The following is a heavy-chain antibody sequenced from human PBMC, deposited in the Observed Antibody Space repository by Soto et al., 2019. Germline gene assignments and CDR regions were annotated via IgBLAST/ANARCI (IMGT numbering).Heavy chain of an antibody. V-gene: IGHV3-66*01. D-gene: IGHD3-9*01. CDR1: GLTVSTNY. CDR3: ARDYDTSRGDWAYYGIDV. J-gene: IGHJ6*02. CDR2: IYYGGTT. Sequence: EVQLVESGGGLVQPGGSLRISCAASGLTVSTNYMSWVRQAPGKGLEWVPIIYYGGTTYYADSVKGRFTISRDDSKNTLYLQMHSLRAEDTAVYYCARDYDTSRGDWAYYGIDVWGQGTTVTVSS.